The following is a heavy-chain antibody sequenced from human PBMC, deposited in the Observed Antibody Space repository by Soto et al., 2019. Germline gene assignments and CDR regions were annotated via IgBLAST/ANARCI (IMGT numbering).Heavy chain of an antibody. J-gene: IGHJ5*02. V-gene: IGHV3-48*02. CDR1: GFTFSAYS. Sequence: EMQLVESGGGLVRPGVSLRLSCAASGFTFSAYSMNWVRQAPGKGLEWISYITGSSATIYYADSVKGRFTISRDNAKNSLYLQMNSLRDEDTAIYFCARDNGMAGSFDPWGQGTLVTVSS. CDR2: ITGSSATI. D-gene: IGHD2-8*01. CDR3: ARDNGMAGSFDP.